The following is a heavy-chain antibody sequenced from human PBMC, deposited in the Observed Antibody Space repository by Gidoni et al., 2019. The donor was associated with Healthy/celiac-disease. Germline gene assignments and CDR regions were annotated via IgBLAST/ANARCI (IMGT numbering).Heavy chain of an antibody. CDR2: IDPSDTYT. Sequence: EVQSVQSGAEVKKSGESLSISCKGSGYSFTSYWISWVRQMPVKGLEWVGRIDPSDTYTNYGPSFQGHVTISADKSISTAYLQLSSLKASDTAMYYCARHPHPGGFDYWGQGTLVTVSS. CDR3: ARHPHPGGFDY. J-gene: IGHJ4*02. CDR1: GYSFTSYW. V-gene: IGHV5-10-1*01.